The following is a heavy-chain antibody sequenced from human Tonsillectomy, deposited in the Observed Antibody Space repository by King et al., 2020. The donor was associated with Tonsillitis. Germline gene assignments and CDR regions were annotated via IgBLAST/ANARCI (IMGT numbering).Heavy chain of an antibody. Sequence: VQLQQWGAGLLKPSETLSLTCAVYGGSFSGYYWSWIRQPPGKGLEWIGEINHSGSTNYNPSLKSRVTISVDTSKNQFSLKLSSVTAADTAVYYCARTTFSPLYCSGGSCYSRYFDYWGQGTLVTVSS. CDR1: GGSFSGYY. D-gene: IGHD2-15*01. CDR3: ARTTFSPLYCSGGSCYSRYFDY. CDR2: INHSGST. J-gene: IGHJ4*02. V-gene: IGHV4-34*01.